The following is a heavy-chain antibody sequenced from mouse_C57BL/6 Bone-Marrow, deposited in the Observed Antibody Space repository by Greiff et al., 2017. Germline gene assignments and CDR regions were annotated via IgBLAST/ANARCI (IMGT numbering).Heavy chain of an antibody. V-gene: IGHV1-69*01. Sequence: QVHVKQPGAELVMPGASVKLSCKASGYTFTSYWMHWVKQRPGQGLEWIGEIDTSDSYTNYNQKFTGKSTLTVDKSSSTAYMQLSSLTSEDSAVYYCARGGYDEFAYWGQGTLVTVSA. CDR2: IDTSDSYT. J-gene: IGHJ3*01. CDR1: GYTFTSYW. CDR3: ARGGYDEFAY. D-gene: IGHD2-2*01.